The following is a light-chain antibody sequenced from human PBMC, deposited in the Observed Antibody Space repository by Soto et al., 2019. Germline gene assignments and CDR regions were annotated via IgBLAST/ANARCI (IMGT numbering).Light chain of an antibody. Sequence: QSALTQPRSVSGSPGQSVIISCSDVGDYNTVSWYQHHPGKAPKLMIYDVSRRPSGVPHRFSGSQSGNTASLTISGLQAEDEADYYRCPYAGTYLFGTGRKVIV. V-gene: IGLV2-11*01. J-gene: IGLJ1*01. CDR3: CPYAGTYL. CDR1: DVGDYNT. CDR2: DVS.